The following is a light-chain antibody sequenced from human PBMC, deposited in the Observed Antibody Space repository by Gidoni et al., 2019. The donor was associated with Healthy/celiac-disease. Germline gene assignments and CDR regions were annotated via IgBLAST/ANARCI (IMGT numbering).Light chain of an antibody. CDR3: QQYNSYSGT. J-gene: IGKJ1*01. CDR1: QSISSW. Sequence: DIQMTHSPSTLSASVGDRVTITCRASQSISSWLAWYQQKPGKAPKLLIYKASSLESGVPSRFSGSGSGTEFTLTISSLQPDDFATYYCQQYNSYSGTFGQGTEVEIK. V-gene: IGKV1-5*03. CDR2: KAS.